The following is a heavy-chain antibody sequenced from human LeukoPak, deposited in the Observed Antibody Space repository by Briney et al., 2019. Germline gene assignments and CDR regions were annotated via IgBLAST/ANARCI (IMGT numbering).Heavy chain of an antibody. D-gene: IGHD3-16*02. J-gene: IGHJ4*02. CDR3: ARVLRLGEFSMDY. CDR1: GFIVGNNY. Sequence: GGSLRLSCAASGFIVGNNYMSWVRQAPGKGLEWVSIIYSGGSTYYADSVKGRFTISRDNSKNTLYLQMNSLRAEDTAVYYCARVLRLGEFSMDYWGQGTLVTVSS. V-gene: IGHV3-66*01. CDR2: IYSGGST.